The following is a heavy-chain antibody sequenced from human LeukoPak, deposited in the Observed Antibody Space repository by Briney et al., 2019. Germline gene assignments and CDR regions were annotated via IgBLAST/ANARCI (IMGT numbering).Heavy chain of an antibody. D-gene: IGHD6-13*01. CDR1: GVSFSGYY. CDR3: ARAPGIAAAGLPP. CDR2: INHSGST. J-gene: IGHJ5*02. Sequence: SETLSLTCAVYGVSFSGYYWSWIRQPPGKGLEWIGEINHSGSTNYNPSLKSRVTISVDTSKNQFSLKLSSVTAADTAVYYCARAPGIAAAGLPPWGQGTLVTVSS. V-gene: IGHV4-34*01.